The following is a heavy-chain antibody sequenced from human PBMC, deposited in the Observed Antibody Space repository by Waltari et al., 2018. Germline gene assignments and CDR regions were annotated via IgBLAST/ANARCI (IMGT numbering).Heavy chain of an antibody. CDR3: ARHANKYYYDSSGYLHPFDY. CDR1: GGSIRSSSYY. D-gene: IGHD3-22*01. CDR2: IYYSGST. Sequence: QLQLQESGPGLVKPSETLSLTCTVSGGSIRSSSYYWGWIRQPPGKGLEWIGSIYYSGSTYYNPSLKSRVTISVDTSKNQFSLKLSSVTAADTAVYYCARHANKYYYDSSGYLHPFDYWGQGTLVTVSS. J-gene: IGHJ4*02. V-gene: IGHV4-39*01.